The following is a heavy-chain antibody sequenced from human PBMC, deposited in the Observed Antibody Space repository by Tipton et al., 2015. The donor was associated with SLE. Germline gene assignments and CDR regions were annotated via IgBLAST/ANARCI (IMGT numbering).Heavy chain of an antibody. CDR3: ARESKGSFDY. J-gene: IGHJ4*02. CDR2: IYHSGST. D-gene: IGHD6-6*01. CDR1: GGSISSGYY. Sequence: TLSLTCTVSGGSISSGYYWGWIRQPPGQGLEWIGSIYHSGSTYYNPSLKSRVTISVDTSKNQFSLKLSSVTAADTAVYYCARESKGSFDYWGQGTLVTVSS. V-gene: IGHV4-38-2*02.